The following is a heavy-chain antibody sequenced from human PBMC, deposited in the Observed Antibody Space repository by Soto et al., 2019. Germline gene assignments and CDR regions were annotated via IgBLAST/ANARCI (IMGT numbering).Heavy chain of an antibody. D-gene: IGHD2-21*02. Sequence: GGSLRLSCAASGFTFSSYSMNWVRQAPGKGLEWVSSISSSSSYIYYADSVKGRFTISRDNAKNPLYLQMNSLRAEDTAVYYCARVTGDLTTFDYWAQGTLVTVSS. CDR3: ARVTGDLTTFDY. J-gene: IGHJ4*02. V-gene: IGHV3-21*01. CDR2: ISSSSSYI. CDR1: GFTFSSYS.